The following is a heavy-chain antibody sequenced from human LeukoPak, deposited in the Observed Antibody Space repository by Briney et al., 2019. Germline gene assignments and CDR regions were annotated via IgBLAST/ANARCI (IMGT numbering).Heavy chain of an antibody. CDR2: IYASGNT. Sequence: PSETLSLTCTVSGGSISSYHWSWIRQPAGKGLEWIGRIYASGNTNSNPSLKSRVTMSVDTSKNQFSLRLSSVTAADTAVYYCVRDSTSGNYFAWGQGTLVTVSS. CDR3: VRDSTSGNYFA. CDR1: GGSISSYH. V-gene: IGHV4-4*07. J-gene: IGHJ5*02. D-gene: IGHD4-23*01.